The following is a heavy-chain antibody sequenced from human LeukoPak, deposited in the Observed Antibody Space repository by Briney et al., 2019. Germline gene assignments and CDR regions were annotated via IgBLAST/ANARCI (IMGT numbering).Heavy chain of an antibody. V-gene: IGHV4-61*02. Sequence: SETLSVTCTVSGDSISSSTHYWSWIRQPAGKGLEWIGRIFTSGSTNYNPSLKSRVTISIDTSKNQFSLMLSSVTAADTAVYYCARGELFWGPGTLVTVSS. CDR3: ARGELF. D-gene: IGHD1-26*01. CDR1: GDSISSSTHY. CDR2: IFTSGST. J-gene: IGHJ4*02.